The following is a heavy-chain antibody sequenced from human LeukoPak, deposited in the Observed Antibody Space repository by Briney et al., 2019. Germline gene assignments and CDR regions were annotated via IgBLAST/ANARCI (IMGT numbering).Heavy chain of an antibody. CDR1: GFTFSSYA. V-gene: IGHV3-23*01. CDR3: AKAPSTVTTNWFDA. J-gene: IGHJ5*02. Sequence: GGSLRLSCAASGFTFSSYAMSWVRQAPGKGLEWVSAISGSGGSTYYADSVKGRFTISRNNSKNTVYLQMNSLRAEDTAVYYCAKAPSTVTTNWFDAWGQGTLVTVSS. CDR2: ISGSGGST. D-gene: IGHD4-11*01.